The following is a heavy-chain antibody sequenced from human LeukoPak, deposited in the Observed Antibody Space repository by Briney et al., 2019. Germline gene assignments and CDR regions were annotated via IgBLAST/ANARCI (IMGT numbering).Heavy chain of an antibody. D-gene: IGHD3-3*01. CDR3: AATDRFLDPNWSKRQISTGSRFDY. J-gene: IGHJ4*02. CDR1: GYTFTSYY. V-gene: IGHV1-46*01. CDR2: INPSGGST. Sequence: ASVKVSCKASGYTFTSYYMHWVRQAPGQGLEWMGIINPSGGSTGYAQKFQGRVTMTRDTSTSTVYMELSSLRSEDTAVYYCAATDRFLDPNWSKRQISTGSRFDYWGQGTLVTVSS.